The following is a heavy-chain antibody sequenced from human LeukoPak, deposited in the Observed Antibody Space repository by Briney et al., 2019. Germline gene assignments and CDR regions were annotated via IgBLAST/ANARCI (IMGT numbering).Heavy chain of an antibody. Sequence: SQTLSLTCTASGGSISSGSYYWSWIRQPAGKGLEWIGRIYTSGSTNYNPSLKSRVTISVDTSKNQFSLKLSSVTAADTAVYYCARNYYDSSVDYYGMDVWGQGTTVTVSS. CDR1: GGSISSGSYY. V-gene: IGHV4-61*02. CDR3: ARNYYDSSVDYYGMDV. J-gene: IGHJ6*02. CDR2: IYTSGST. D-gene: IGHD3-22*01.